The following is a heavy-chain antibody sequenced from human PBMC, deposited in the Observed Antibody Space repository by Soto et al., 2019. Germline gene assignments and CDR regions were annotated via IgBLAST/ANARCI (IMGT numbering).Heavy chain of an antibody. CDR2: ISGSGGST. CDR3: AKDRSPMIVGWDV. Sequence: HPGGSLRLSCAASGFTFSSYAMSWVRQAPGKGLEWVSAISGSGGSTYYADSVKGRFTISRDNSKNTLYLQMNSLRAEDTAVYYCAKDRSPMIVGWDVWGQGTTLTVSS. D-gene: IGHD3-22*01. J-gene: IGHJ6*02. CDR1: GFTFSSYA. V-gene: IGHV3-23*01.